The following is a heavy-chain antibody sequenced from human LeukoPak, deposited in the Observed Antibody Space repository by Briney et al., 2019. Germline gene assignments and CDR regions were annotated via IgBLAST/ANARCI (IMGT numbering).Heavy chain of an antibody. CDR2: IYYSGST. CDR1: GGSISSYY. J-gene: IGHJ4*02. D-gene: IGHD5-24*01. CDR3: AREGGGRDGYNFPDY. V-gene: IGHV4-59*01. Sequence: KPSETLSLTCTVSGGSISSYYWSWIRQPPGKGLEWIGYIYYSGSTNYNPSLKSRVTISVDTSKNQFSLKLSSVTAADTAVYYCAREGGGRDGYNFPDYWGQGTLVTVSS.